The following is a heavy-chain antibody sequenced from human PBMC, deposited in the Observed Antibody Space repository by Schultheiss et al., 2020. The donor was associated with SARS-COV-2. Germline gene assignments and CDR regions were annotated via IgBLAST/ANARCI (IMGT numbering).Heavy chain of an antibody. V-gene: IGHV3-48*01. CDR1: GFTFSSYS. J-gene: IGHJ3*02. Sequence: GGSLRLSCAASGFTFSSYSMNWVRQAPGKGLEWVSYISSSSSTIYYADSVKGRFTISRDNAKNSLYLQMNSLRAEDTAVYYCAKESNDFWSGYGDAFDIWGQGTMVTVSS. CDR2: ISSSSSTI. D-gene: IGHD3-3*01. CDR3: AKESNDFWSGYGDAFDI.